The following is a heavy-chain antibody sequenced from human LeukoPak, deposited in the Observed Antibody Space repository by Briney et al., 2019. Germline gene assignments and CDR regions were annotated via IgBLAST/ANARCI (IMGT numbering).Heavy chain of an antibody. CDR3: ARDRSRYSGSGNGFDY. CDR2: IHHSGGT. Sequence: PSETLSLTCTVSGASVSRNWWSWVRQPPGKGLEWIGEIHHSGGTNYNPSLKSRVTMTLDNSNNHFSLKLSSVTAADTAVYYCARDRSRYSGSGNGFDYWGQGTLVTVSS. CDR1: GASVSRNW. J-gene: IGHJ4*02. V-gene: IGHV4-4*02. D-gene: IGHD3-10*01.